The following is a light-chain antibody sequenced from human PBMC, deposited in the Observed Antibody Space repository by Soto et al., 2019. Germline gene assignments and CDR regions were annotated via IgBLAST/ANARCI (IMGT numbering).Light chain of an antibody. CDR1: QTVSSH. CDR2: DVS. V-gene: IGKV3-11*01. CDR3: QQCSNWPPIT. J-gene: IGKJ5*01. Sequence: EIVLTQSPSTLSVSLGERANLTCRASQTVSSHLAWYQQKPGQAPRLLIYDVSNRATGIPARFSGSGSWTDFTLTISSVEPEDFAVYYCQQCSNWPPITFGQGTRLEIK.